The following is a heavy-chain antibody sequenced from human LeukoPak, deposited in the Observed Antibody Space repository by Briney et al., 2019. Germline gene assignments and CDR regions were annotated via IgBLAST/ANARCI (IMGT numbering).Heavy chain of an antibody. Sequence: GASVKVSRKASGGTFSTYTITWVRQAPGQGLEWMGRIIPILGIANYAQKFQGRVTITADKSTSTAYMALSSRRYEDTAVYYCARAYCGGDCYSPETLYYYYGMDVWGQGTTVTVSS. J-gene: IGHJ6*02. CDR3: ARAYCGGDCYSPETLYYYYGMDV. CDR2: IIPILGIA. D-gene: IGHD2-21*02. V-gene: IGHV1-69*02. CDR1: GGTFSTYT.